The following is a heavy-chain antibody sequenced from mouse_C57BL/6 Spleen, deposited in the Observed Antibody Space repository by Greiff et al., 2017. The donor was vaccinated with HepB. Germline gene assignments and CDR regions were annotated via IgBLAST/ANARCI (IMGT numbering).Heavy chain of an antibody. D-gene: IGHD1-1*01. V-gene: IGHV1-55*01. CDR1: GYTFTSYW. CDR3: ASGDYGSGDAMDY. CDR2: IYPGSGST. J-gene: IGHJ4*01. Sequence: QVQLQQPGAELVKPGASVKMSCKASGYTFTSYWITWVKQRPGQGLEWIGDIYPGSGSTNYNEKFKSKATLTVDTSSSTAYMQLSSLTSEDSAVYYCASGDYGSGDAMDYWGQGTSVTVSS.